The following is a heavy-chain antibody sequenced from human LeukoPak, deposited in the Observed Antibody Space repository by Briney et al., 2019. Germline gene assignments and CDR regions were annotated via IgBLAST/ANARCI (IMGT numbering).Heavy chain of an antibody. J-gene: IGHJ4*02. CDR3: ARGFRSYGHWYY. Sequence: ASVKVSCKASGYTFTNYAMHWVRQAPGQRLEWMGWINAGDGNTKYSQEFQGRVTITADESTSTAYMELSSLRSEDTAVYYCARGFRSYGHWYYWGQGTLVTVSS. D-gene: IGHD5-18*01. V-gene: IGHV1-3*03. CDR1: GYTFTNYA. CDR2: INAGDGNT.